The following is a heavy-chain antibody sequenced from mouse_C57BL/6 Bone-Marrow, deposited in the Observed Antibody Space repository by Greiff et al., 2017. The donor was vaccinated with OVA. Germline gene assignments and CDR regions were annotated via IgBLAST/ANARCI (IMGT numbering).Heavy chain of an antibody. CDR1: GYTFTSYW. CDR2: IDPSDSYT. J-gene: IGHJ2*01. V-gene: IGHV1-69*01. CDR3: ATHYYGSSPYFDY. D-gene: IGHD1-1*01. Sequence: QVQLKQPGAELVMPGASVKLSCKASGYTFTSYWMHWVKQRPGQGLEWIGEIDPSDSYTNYNQKFKGKSTLTVDKSSSTAYMQLSSLTSEDSAVYYCATHYYGSSPYFDYWGQGTTLTVSS.